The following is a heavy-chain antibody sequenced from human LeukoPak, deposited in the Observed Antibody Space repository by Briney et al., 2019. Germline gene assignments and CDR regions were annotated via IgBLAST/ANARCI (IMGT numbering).Heavy chain of an antibody. CDR1: GFTFSSYS. CDR2: ISSSSSTI. Sequence: GGSLRLSCAASGFTFSSYSMNWVRQAPGKGLERVSYISSSSSTIYYADSVKGRFTISRDNAKNSLYLQMNSLRPEDTAVYYCAKGYFDGTGYWFDYWGQGTLLIVSS. V-gene: IGHV3-48*01. CDR3: AKGYFDGTGYWFDY. J-gene: IGHJ4*02. D-gene: IGHD3-22*01.